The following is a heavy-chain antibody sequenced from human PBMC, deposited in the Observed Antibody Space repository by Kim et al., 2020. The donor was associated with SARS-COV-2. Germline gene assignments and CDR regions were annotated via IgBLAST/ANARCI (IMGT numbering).Heavy chain of an antibody. V-gene: IGHV1-58*01. Sequence: SGNTNYAQKVQERVTITRDMSTSTAYMELSSLRSEDTAVYYCAAGSPMDVWGQGTTVTVSS. J-gene: IGHJ6*02. CDR3: AAGSPMDV. CDR2: SGNT.